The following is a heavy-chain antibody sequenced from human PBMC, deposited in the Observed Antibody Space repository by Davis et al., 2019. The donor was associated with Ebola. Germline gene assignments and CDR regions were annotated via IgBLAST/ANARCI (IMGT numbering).Heavy chain of an antibody. Sequence: GGSLRLSCAASGFTFSNYAMHWVRQAPGKGLEWVAVISYDGSNKYYADSVKGRFTISRDNSKNTLYLQMNSLRAEDTAVYYCARSKYYYYGMDVWGQGTTVTVSS. V-gene: IGHV3-30*04. CDR3: ARSKYYYYGMDV. D-gene: IGHD4-11*01. CDR2: ISYDGSNK. J-gene: IGHJ6*02. CDR1: GFTFSNYA.